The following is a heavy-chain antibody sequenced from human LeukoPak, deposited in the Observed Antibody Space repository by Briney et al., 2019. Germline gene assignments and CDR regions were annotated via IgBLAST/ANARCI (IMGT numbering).Heavy chain of an antibody. J-gene: IGHJ4*02. CDR3: ARMFIAGDVHFDY. CDR2: INHSGST. CDR1: GGSFSGYY. D-gene: IGHD3-16*02. V-gene: IGHV4-34*01. Sequence: SETLSLTCAVYGGSFSGYYWSWIRQSPGKGLEWIGEINHSGSTNYSPSLKSRVTISVDTSKNQFSLKLSSVTAADTAVYYCARMFIAGDVHFDYWGQGTLVTVSS.